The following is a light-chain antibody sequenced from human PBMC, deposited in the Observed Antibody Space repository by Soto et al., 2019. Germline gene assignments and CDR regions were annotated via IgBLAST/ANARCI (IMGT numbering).Light chain of an antibody. J-gene: IGLJ3*02. CDR2: EVS. V-gene: IGLV2-23*02. Sequence: QSVLTQPASVSGSPGQSITISCTGTSSDVGSYNLVSWYQQHPGKAPKLMIYEVSKRPSGVSNRFSGSMSGNTGSLTISGLQAEDEADYYCCSYAGSSTVVFGGGTQLTVL. CDR3: CSYAGSSTVV. CDR1: SSDVGSYNL.